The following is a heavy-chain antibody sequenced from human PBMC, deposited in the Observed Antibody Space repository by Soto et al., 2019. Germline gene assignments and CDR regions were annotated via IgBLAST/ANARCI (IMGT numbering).Heavy chain of an antibody. CDR1: GGTVSSYA. Sequence: QVQLVQSGAEVKKPGSSVKVSCKASGGTVSSYAISWVRQAPGQGLEWMGGIIPIFGSANYAQDFQGRVTITADTSTSTVYMELSSLRSEDTAVYYCAREVVTTIPGYQYFDYWGQGTLVTVSS. CDR3: AREVVTTIPGYQYFDY. D-gene: IGHD2-21*02. V-gene: IGHV1-69*06. CDR2: IIPIFGSA. J-gene: IGHJ4*02.